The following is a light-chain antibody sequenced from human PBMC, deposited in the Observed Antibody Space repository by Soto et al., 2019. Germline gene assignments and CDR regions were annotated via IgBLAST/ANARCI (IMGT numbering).Light chain of an antibody. CDR1: HDIRNH. J-gene: IGKJ4*01. V-gene: IGKV1-27*01. CDR3: QKHDTAPLT. CDR2: TST. Sequence: DIQMPQSPSSLSASVGDRVTITCRASHDIRNHLSWYQQKPGKVPKLLIHTSTTLQSGVPSRFSGRGSGTDFTLTISSLQPEDVATYYCQKHDTAPLTFGGGTKVDIK.